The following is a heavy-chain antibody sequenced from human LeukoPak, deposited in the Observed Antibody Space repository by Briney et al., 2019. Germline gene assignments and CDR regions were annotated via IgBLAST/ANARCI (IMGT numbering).Heavy chain of an antibody. J-gene: IGHJ4*02. CDR2: IDHSGST. CDR3: TSANTRGYGWGGPDY. Sequence: KPSETLSLTCAVYGRSFSDYYWRWVRQPPGKGREWIGGIDHSGSTNYNTSLKRGVTISAGTSKNQFSLKLTYMTAADTAVYYCTSANTRGYGWGGPDYWGQGTLVTVSS. CDR1: GRSFSDYY. D-gene: IGHD5-12*01. V-gene: IGHV4-34*01.